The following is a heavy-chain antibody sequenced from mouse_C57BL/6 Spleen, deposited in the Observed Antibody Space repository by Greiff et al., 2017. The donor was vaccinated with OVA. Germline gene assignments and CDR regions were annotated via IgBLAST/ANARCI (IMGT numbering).Heavy chain of an antibody. Sequence: VQLQQSGAELVRPGASVTLSCKASGYTFTDYEMHWVKQTPVHGLEWIGAIDPETGGTAYNQKFKGKAILTADKSSSTAYMELRSLTSEDSAVYYCTRYYYSNYLGAMDYWGRGTSVTVSS. CDR1: GYTFTDYE. CDR3: TRYYYSNYLGAMDY. CDR2: IDPETGGT. J-gene: IGHJ4*01. V-gene: IGHV1-15*01. D-gene: IGHD2-5*01.